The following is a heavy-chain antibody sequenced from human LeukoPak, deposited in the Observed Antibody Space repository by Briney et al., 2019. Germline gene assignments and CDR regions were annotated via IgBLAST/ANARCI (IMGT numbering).Heavy chain of an antibody. D-gene: IGHD6-6*01. CDR3: ARHDRRPWFDP. Sequence: PSETLSLTCTVSGGSISSYYWSWIRQPPGKGLEWIGYIYTSGSTNYNPSLKSRDTISVDTSMNQFSLKLSSVTAADTAVYYCARHDRRPWFDPWGQGTLVTVSS. V-gene: IGHV4-4*09. CDR2: IYTSGST. CDR1: GGSISSYY. J-gene: IGHJ5*02.